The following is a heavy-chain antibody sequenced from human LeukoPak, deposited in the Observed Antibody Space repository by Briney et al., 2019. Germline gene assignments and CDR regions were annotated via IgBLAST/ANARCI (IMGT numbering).Heavy chain of an antibody. D-gene: IGHD6-19*01. CDR1: GGHIDSDD. CDR3: ASGDGWLIDY. Sequence: PSETLSLTCTVSGGHIDSDDWNWIRQPPGKGLEWIGYIDNSGSTKYTASLKSRITISRDTSKKRFSLKLTSVTAADTAMYYCASGDGWLIDYWGQGTLVSVSS. J-gene: IGHJ4*02. CDR2: IDNSGST. V-gene: IGHV4-4*08.